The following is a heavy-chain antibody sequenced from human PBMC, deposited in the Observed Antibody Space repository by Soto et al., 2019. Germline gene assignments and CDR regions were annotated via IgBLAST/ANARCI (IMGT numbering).Heavy chain of an antibody. J-gene: IGHJ4*02. V-gene: IGHV4-59*08. CDR3: ARHRAIIAVADFYYFDY. CDR2: IYYSGST. D-gene: IGHD6-19*01. CDR1: GGSISSYY. Sequence: SETLSLTCTVSGGSISSYYWSWIRQPPGKGLEWIGYIYYSGSTNYNPSLKSRVTISVDTSKNQFSLKLSSVTAADTAVYYCARHRAIIAVADFYYFDYWGQGTLVTVSS.